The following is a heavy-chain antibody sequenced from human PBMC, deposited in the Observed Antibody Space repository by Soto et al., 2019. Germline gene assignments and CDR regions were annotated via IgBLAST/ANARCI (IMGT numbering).Heavy chain of an antibody. D-gene: IGHD3-10*01. CDR1: GFTFSSCG. V-gene: IGHV3-33*01. CDR2: IWYDGSNK. J-gene: IGHJ4*02. Sequence: QVQLVESGGGVVQPGRSLRLSCAASGFTFSSCGMHWVRQAPGKGLEWVAVIWYDGSNKYYADSVKGRFTISRDNSKNTLYLQMNSLRAEDTAVYYCARESYSFRELLVSPDYWGQGTLVTVSS. CDR3: ARESYSFRELLVSPDY.